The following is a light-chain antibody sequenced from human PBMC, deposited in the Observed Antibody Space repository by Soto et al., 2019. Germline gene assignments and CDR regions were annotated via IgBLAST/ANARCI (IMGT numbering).Light chain of an antibody. Sequence: DIQMTQSPSSLSASVGDRVTITCRASQHISNYLNWYQQKPGKAPKLLINSASRLQSGVPSRFSGSGSGTDFTLTICSLQPEDFATYYCQQSYSTPPVTFGQGTKVEIK. CDR1: QHISNY. V-gene: IGKV1-39*01. CDR2: SAS. J-gene: IGKJ1*01. CDR3: QQSYSTPPVT.